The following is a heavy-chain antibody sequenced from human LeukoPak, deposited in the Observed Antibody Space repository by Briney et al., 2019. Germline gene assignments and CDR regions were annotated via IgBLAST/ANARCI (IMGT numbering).Heavy chain of an antibody. J-gene: IGHJ4*02. D-gene: IGHD2-15*01. CDR3: AKDVAARPRDFDY. Sequence: GGALRLSCAASGFTFSKYAMRWVRQAPGKGGEWGSVVTVLGHGTYYSYSVNGRFPISIDNSNNTLSLQMNSLRAEDTAVYYCAKDVAARPRDFDYWGQGTLVTVSS. V-gene: IGHV3-23*01. CDR1: GFTFSKYA. CDR2: VTVLGHGT.